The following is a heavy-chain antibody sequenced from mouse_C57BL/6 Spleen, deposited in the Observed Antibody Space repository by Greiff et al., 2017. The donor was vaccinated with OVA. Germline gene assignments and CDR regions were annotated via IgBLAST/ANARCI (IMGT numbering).Heavy chain of an antibody. CDR1: GYTFTSYW. CDR2: IYPGSGST. CDR3: ARNYGSSSGYFDV. J-gene: IGHJ1*03. D-gene: IGHD1-1*01. V-gene: IGHV1-55*01. Sequence: QVQLQQPGAELVKPGASVKMSCKASGYTFTSYWITWVKQRPGQGLEWIGDIYPGSGSTNYNEKFKSKATLTVDTSSSTAYMPLSSLTSEDSAVYYCARNYGSSSGYFDVWGTGATVTVSS.